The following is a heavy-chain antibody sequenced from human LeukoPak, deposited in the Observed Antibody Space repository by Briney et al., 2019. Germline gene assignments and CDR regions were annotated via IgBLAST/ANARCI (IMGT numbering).Heavy chain of an antibody. CDR3: ARVGYSSSSIDY. D-gene: IGHD6-6*01. J-gene: IGHJ4*02. CDR2: IKRDGSQK. Sequence: GGSLRLSCAASGFTFSSYWMSWVRQAPGKGLEWVANIKRDGSQKYYVDSMKGRFTISRDNAKNSLFLQMSSLRAEDTAVYYCARVGYSSSSIDYWGQGTLVTVSS. V-gene: IGHV3-7*01. CDR1: GFTFSSYW.